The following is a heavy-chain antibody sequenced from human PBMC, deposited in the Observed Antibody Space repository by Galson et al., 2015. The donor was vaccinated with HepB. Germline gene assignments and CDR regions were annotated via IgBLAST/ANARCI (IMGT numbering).Heavy chain of an antibody. CDR1: GFTFSSYS. CDR2: ISSSSSYI. D-gene: IGHD4-17*01. Sequence: SLRLSCAASGFTFSSYSMNWVRQAPGKGLEWVSSISSSSSYIYYADSVKGRFTISRDNAKNSLYLQMNSLRAEDTAVYYCARDFSAPSYGAAVYYYYGMDVWGQGTTVTVSS. J-gene: IGHJ6*02. CDR3: ARDFSAPSYGAAVYYYYGMDV. V-gene: IGHV3-21*01.